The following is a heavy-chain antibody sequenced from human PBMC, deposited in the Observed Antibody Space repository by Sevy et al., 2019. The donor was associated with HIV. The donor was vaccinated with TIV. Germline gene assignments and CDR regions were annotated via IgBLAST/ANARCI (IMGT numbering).Heavy chain of an antibody. CDR1: GFSLSTNGVG. Sequence: SGPTLVKPTQTLTLTCTFSGFSLSTNGVGVGWIRQPPGKALEWLAIIYWDDDKPYSPSLKSRLTITKDTSENRVVLTMTNMDPLDTAKYYCARRRVLGYCISESCDDWAEDAFDIWGQGTKVTVSS. D-gene: IGHD2-15*01. CDR2: IYWDDDK. V-gene: IGHV2-5*02. CDR3: ARRRVLGYCISESCDDWAEDAFDI. J-gene: IGHJ3*02.